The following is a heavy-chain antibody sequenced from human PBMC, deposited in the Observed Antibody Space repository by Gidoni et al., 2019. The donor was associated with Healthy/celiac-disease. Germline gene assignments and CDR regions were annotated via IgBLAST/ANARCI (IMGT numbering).Heavy chain of an antibody. J-gene: IGHJ5*02. D-gene: IGHD3-16*01. CDR1: GCSLSSSSYY. V-gene: IGHV4-39*01. CDR2: IYYSGRT. CDR3: ARQRPGGGPGLGWFDP. Sequence: QLQLQESGPGLVKPSETLSLTCTLSGCSLSSSSYYWGWIRQPPGKGLEWIGSIYYSGRTYYNPSLKSRVTISVDTSKNQFSLKLSSVTAADTAVYYCARQRPGGGPGLGWFDPWGQGTLGHRLL.